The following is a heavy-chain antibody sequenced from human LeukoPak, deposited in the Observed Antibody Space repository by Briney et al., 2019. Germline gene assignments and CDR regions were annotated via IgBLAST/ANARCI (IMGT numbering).Heavy chain of an antibody. CDR1: GAILIELS. CDR2: FDSEDGKT. V-gene: IGHV1-24*01. D-gene: IGHD3-10*01. CDR3: VTGSSERDYYDSGTYYLGDS. J-gene: IGHJ4*02. Sequence: GASVKVSCKVSGAILIELSIHWVRQSPGKGLEWMGGFDSEDGKTKAAQSFLDRVSLTEDTSLATAYMELRSLTSEDTAVYYCVTGSSERDYYDSGTYYLGDSWGQGTLVTVSS.